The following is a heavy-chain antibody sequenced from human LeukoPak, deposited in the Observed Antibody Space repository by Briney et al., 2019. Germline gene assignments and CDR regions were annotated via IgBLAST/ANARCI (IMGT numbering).Heavy chain of an antibody. CDR2: IKSDGSIT. CDR1: GLTFSSYW. CDR3: ARDEGYSLDY. V-gene: IGHV3-74*01. Sequence: PGGSLRLSCAASGLTFSSYWMHWVRQVPGKGLVWVSRIKSDGSITSYADSVKGRFTISRDNAKNTLSLQMNSLRAEDTAVYYCARDEGYSLDYWGQGTLVTVSS. J-gene: IGHJ4*02.